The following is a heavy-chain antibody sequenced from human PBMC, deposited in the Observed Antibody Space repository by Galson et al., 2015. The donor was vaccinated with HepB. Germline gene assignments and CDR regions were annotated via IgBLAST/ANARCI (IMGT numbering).Heavy chain of an antibody. CDR3: ASKYYDSSGYYFHY. D-gene: IGHD3-22*01. J-gene: IGHJ4*02. CDR1: GYTFTDYY. CDR2: INPIFGTA. Sequence: SVKVSCKASGYTFTDYYIHWVRQAPGQGLEWMGWINPIFGTANYAQKFQGRVTITADESTSTAYMELSSLRSEDTAVYYCASKYYDSSGYYFHYWGQGTLVTVSP. V-gene: IGHV1-69*13.